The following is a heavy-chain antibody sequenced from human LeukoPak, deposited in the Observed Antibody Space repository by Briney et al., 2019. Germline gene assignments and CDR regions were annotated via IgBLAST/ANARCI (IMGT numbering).Heavy chain of an antibody. V-gene: IGHV1-18*01. CDR3: ARDLERPVLCPKTELCATTNLDY. D-gene: IGHD1-26*01. J-gene: IGHJ4*02. CDR2: ISAYNGNT. Sequence: ASVKVSCKASGYTFTSYGISWVRQAPGQGLEWMGWISAYNGNTNYAQKLQGRVTMTTDTSTSTAYMELRSLRSDDTAVYYCARDLERPVLCPKTELCATTNLDYWGQGTLVTVSS. CDR1: GYTFTSYG.